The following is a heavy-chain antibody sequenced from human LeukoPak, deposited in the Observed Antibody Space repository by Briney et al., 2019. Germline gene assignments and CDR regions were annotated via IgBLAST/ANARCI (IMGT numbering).Heavy chain of an antibody. V-gene: IGHV1-2*04. J-gene: IGHJ4*02. Sequence: ASVKVSCKASGYTFTGYYMHWVRQAPGQGLEWMGWINPNSGGTNYAQKFQGWVTMTRDTSISTAYMELSRLRSDDTAVYYCARGSDSYSSSWHKSDFDYWGQGTLVTVSS. D-gene: IGHD6-13*01. CDR1: GYTFTGYY. CDR2: INPNSGGT. CDR3: ARGSDSYSSSWHKSDFDY.